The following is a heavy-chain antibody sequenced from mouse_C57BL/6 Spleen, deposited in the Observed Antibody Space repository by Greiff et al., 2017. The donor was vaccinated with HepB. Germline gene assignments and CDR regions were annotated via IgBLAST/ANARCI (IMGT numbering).Heavy chain of an antibody. Sequence: VQLQQSGAELVRPGTSVKVSCKASGYAFTNYLIEWVKQRPGQGLEWIGVINPGSGGTNYNEKFKGKATLTADKSSSTAYMQLSSLTSEDSAVYFCARGGLYGSSYGFAYWGQGTLVTVSA. J-gene: IGHJ3*01. V-gene: IGHV1-54*01. CDR3: ARGGLYGSSYGFAY. CDR1: GYAFTNYL. CDR2: INPGSGGT. D-gene: IGHD1-1*01.